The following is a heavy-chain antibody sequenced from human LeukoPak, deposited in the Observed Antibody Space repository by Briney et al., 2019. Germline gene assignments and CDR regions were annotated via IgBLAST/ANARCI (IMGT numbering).Heavy chain of an antibody. V-gene: IGHV3-20*04. J-gene: IGHJ4*02. CDR3: ARLKAAAGSNFDY. CDR2: INWNGGST. CDR1: GFTFSSYT. D-gene: IGHD6-13*01. Sequence: GGSLRLSCAGSGFTFSSYTMNWVRQAPGKGLEWVSGINWNGGSTSYADSVKGRFTISRDTAKNSLYLQMNSLRAEDTALYYCARLKAAAGSNFDYWGQGTLVTVSS.